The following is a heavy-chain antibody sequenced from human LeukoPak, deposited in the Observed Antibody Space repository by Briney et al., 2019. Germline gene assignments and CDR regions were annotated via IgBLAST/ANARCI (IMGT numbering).Heavy chain of an antibody. CDR3: ARRIGDYGAEQHAFDI. D-gene: IGHD4-17*01. V-gene: IGHV4-59*10. J-gene: IGHJ3*02. CDR2: IYTSGST. Sequence: SETLSLTFAVYGGSFSGYYWSWIRQPAGKGLEWIGRIYTSGSTNYNSSLKSRVTISVDTSKNQLSLKLCSVTAADTAVYYCARRIGDYGAEQHAFDIWGQGTMVTVSS. CDR1: GGSFSGYY.